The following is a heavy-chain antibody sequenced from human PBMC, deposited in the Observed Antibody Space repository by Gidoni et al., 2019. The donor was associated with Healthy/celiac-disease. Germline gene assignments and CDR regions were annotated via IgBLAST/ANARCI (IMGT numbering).Heavy chain of an antibody. V-gene: IGHV3-21*01. CDR2: ISSSSSYI. CDR1: GFTFSSYS. Sequence: EVQLVESGGGLVKHGGSLRLSCAASGFTFSSYSMNWVRQAPGKGLEWVSSISSSSSYIYYADSVKGRFTISRDNAKNSLYLQMNSLRAEDTAVYYCASTSPVAGMDVWGQGTTVTVSS. D-gene: IGHD2-15*01. J-gene: IGHJ6*02. CDR3: ASTSPVAGMDV.